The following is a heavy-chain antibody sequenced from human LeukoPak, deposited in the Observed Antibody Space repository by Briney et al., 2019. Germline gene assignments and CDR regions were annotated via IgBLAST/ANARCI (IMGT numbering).Heavy chain of an antibody. CDR3: AKPYYYDSSGHLDAFDI. D-gene: IGHD3-22*01. Sequence: GGSLRLSCAASGFTLSGFWMHWVRQAPGKGLVWVSRIKYDGSSTTYADSVKGRFTISRDNSKNTLYLQMNSLRAEDTAVYYCAKPYYYDSSGHLDAFDIWGQGTMVTVSS. V-gene: IGHV3-74*01. CDR1: GFTLSGFW. CDR2: IKYDGSST. J-gene: IGHJ3*02.